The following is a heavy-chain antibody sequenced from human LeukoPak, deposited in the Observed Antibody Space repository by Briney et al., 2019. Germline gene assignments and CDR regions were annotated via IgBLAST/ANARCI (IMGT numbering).Heavy chain of an antibody. CDR2: VNPNSGGT. J-gene: IGHJ6*02. CDR1: GYTFTGYY. D-gene: IGHD5-12*01. Sequence: ASVKVSCKASGYTFTGYYMHWVRQAPGQGLEWMGWVNPNSGGTNYAQKFQGRVTMTRDTSISTAYMELSRLRSDDTAVYYCARSGYYYYYGMDVWGQGTTVTVSS. CDR3: ARSGYYYYYGMDV. V-gene: IGHV1-2*02.